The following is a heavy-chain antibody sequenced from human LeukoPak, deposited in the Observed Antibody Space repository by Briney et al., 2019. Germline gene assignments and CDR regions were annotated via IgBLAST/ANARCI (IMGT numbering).Heavy chain of an antibody. J-gene: IGHJ1*01. CDR2: ISSSSRYR. CDR3: VKVGSSGYPYFQH. Sequence: WGSLRLSSAASGFSFSSYSMNWVRQAPGKGLECVSSISSSSRYRYYAASVKGRFTISRDNAKNSLYLQMNSLRAEDTAVYYCVKVGSSGYPYFQHWGQGTLVTVSS. D-gene: IGHD3-22*01. V-gene: IGHV3-21*04. CDR1: GFSFSSYS.